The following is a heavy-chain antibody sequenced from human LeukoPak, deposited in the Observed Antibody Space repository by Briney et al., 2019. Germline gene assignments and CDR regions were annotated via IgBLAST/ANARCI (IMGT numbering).Heavy chain of an antibody. V-gene: IGHV3-11*06. D-gene: IGHD3-16*02. CDR3: ARGVNDYDYVWGSYRLYYFDY. Sequence: GGSLRLSFAACGFTFNDYYMSWIRQAPGKGLEWVSYISSSSIYTNYADSVKGRFTISRDNAKNSLYLQMNRLRAEDTAVYYCARGVNDYDYVWGSYRLYYFDYWGQGTLVTVSS. CDR2: ISSSSIYT. CDR1: GFTFNDYY. J-gene: IGHJ4*02.